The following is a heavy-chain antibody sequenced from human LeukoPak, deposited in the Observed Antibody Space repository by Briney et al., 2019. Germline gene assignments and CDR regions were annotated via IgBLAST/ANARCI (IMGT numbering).Heavy chain of an antibody. CDR3: AKTQSSSLLWFGEWFDY. J-gene: IGHJ4*02. V-gene: IGHV3-23*01. CDR2: ISGSGGST. CDR1: GFTFSSYA. Sequence: GGSLRLSCAASGFTFSSYAMSWVRQAPGKGLEWVSAISGSGGSTHYADSVKGRFTISRDNSKNTLYLQMNSLRAEDTAVYYCAKTQSSSLLWFGEWFDYWGQGTLVTVSS. D-gene: IGHD3-10*01.